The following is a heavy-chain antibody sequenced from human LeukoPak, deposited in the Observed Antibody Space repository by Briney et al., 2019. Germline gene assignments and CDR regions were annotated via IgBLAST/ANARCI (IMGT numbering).Heavy chain of an antibody. J-gene: IGHJ4*02. CDR3: ASGFGYYFDY. Sequence: PSETLSLTCTVSGGSIISYYWSWIRQPPGKGLEWIGYIYYSGSTNYNPSLKSRVTISVDTSKNQFSLKLNSVTAADTAVYYCASGFGYYFDYWGQGTLVTVSS. D-gene: IGHD3-10*01. V-gene: IGHV4-59*01. CDR1: GGSIISYY. CDR2: IYYSGST.